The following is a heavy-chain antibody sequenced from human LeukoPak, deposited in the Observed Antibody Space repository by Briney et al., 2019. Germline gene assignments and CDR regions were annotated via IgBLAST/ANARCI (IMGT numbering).Heavy chain of an antibody. Sequence: GGSLRLSCAASGFTFRSYTMNWVRQAPGKGLEWVSSISSNAAYIYYEDSLRGRLPISRDPDGKSLFLKMDSLRAEDTGVYYCAREGGRGISSSDYFDSWGQGTLVTVSS. CDR2: ISSNAAYI. V-gene: IGHV3-21*01. J-gene: IGHJ4*02. CDR1: GFTFRSYT. CDR3: AREGGRGISSSDYFDS. D-gene: IGHD6-6*01.